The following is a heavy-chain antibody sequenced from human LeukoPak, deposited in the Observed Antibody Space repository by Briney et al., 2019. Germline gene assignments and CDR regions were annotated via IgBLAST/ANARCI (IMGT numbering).Heavy chain of an antibody. D-gene: IGHD4-23*01. CDR1: GFTFSSYS. CDR2: ISSSSSYI. J-gene: IGHJ4*02. Sequence: GGSLRLSCAASGFTFSSYSMNWVRQAPGKGLEWVSSISSSSSYIYYADSVKGRFTISRDNAKNSLYLQMNSLRAEDTAVYYCARDIAGADYGGNFYYFDYWGQGTLVTVSS. V-gene: IGHV3-21*01. CDR3: ARDIAGADYGGNFYYFDY.